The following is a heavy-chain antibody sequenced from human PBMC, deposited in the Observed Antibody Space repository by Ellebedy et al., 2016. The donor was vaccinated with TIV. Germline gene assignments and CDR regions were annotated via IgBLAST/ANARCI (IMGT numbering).Heavy chain of an antibody. CDR1: GFTLSDYH. Sequence: GGSLRLSCASSGFTLSDYHMDWVRQAPGKGLEWISYISSASNTIYYADSVKGRFTTSRDNVGSSLFLQMNSLRAEDTAVYYCVVRVEGAFTFWGQGTMVSVSS. J-gene: IGHJ3*01. CDR2: ISSASNTI. D-gene: IGHD1-26*01. V-gene: IGHV3-48*04. CDR3: VVRVEGAFTF.